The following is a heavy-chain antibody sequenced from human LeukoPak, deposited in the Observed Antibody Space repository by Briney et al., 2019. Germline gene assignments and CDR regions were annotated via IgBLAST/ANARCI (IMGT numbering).Heavy chain of an antibody. CDR3: ARLDGDYEAY. Sequence: GGSLRLSCAASGFTFSSYSMNWVRQAPGKGLEWVSYISSSSSTIYYADSVRGRFTISRDNAKNSLYLQMNSLRAEDTAVYYCARLDGDYEAYWGQGTLVTVSS. D-gene: IGHD4-17*01. CDR2: ISSSSSTI. CDR1: GFTFSSYS. J-gene: IGHJ4*02. V-gene: IGHV3-48*04.